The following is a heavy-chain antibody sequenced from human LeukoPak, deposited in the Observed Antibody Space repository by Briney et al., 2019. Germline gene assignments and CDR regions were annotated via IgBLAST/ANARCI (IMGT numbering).Heavy chain of an antibody. CDR2: IRYDGSNK. CDR3: AKDYLYSSGWYDY. D-gene: IGHD6-19*01. J-gene: IGHJ4*02. CDR1: GFTFSSYG. V-gene: IGHV3-30*02. Sequence: GGSLRLSCAASGFTFSSYGMHWVRQAPGKGLEWVAFIRYDGSNKYYADSVKGRFTISRDNSKNTLYLQMNSLRAEDTAVYYCAKDYLYSSGWYDYWGQGTLVTVSS.